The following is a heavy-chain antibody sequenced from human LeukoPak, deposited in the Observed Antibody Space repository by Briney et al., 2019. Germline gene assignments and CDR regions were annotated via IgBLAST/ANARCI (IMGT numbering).Heavy chain of an antibody. CDR1: GGSFSGYY. V-gene: IGHV4-34*01. Sequence: SETLSLTCAVYGGSFSGYYWSWIRQPPGKGLEWIGEINRSGSTNYNPSLKSRVTISVDTSKNQFSLKLSSVTAADTAVYYCARGPAYCSSTSCRAGCGYWGQGTLVTVSS. CDR2: INRSGST. J-gene: IGHJ4*02. D-gene: IGHD2-2*01. CDR3: ARGPAYCSSTSCRAGCGY.